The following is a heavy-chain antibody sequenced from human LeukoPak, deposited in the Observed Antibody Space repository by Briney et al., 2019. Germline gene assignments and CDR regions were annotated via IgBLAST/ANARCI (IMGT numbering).Heavy chain of an antibody. CDR2: INAGNGNT. Sequence: EASVTVSFTASGYTFTIYAMHWVRQAPGQRLEWMGWINAGNGNTKYSQKFQGRVTITRDTSASTAYMELSSLRSEDTAVYYCARALRYPNWFDPWGQGTLVTVSS. CDR3: ARALRYPNWFDP. CDR1: GYTFTIYA. D-gene: IGHD1-1*01. J-gene: IGHJ5*02. V-gene: IGHV1-3*01.